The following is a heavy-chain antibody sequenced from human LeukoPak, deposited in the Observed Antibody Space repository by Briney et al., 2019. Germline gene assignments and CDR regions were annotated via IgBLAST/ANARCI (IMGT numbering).Heavy chain of an antibody. Sequence: PSETLSLTCAVSGGFIISSRYSWGWIRQAPGKGLEWIGTIYHSGTTYYNPSLKSRVTISVDTSKNQFFLKLSSVTAADTAVYYCARLPTGYPNWFDPWGQGSLVTVSS. D-gene: IGHD3-9*01. V-gene: IGHV4-39*01. J-gene: IGHJ5*02. CDR2: IYHSGTT. CDR1: GGFIISSRYS. CDR3: ARLPTGYPNWFDP.